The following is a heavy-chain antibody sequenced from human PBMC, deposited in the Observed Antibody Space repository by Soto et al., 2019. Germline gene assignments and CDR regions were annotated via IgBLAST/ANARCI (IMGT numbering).Heavy chain of an antibody. J-gene: IGHJ5*02. CDR3: ARMYYYGSREHNWFDP. D-gene: IGHD3-10*01. V-gene: IGHV3-11*05. Sequence: QVQLVESGGGLVKPGGSLRLSCAASGFTFSDYYMSWIRQAPGRGLEWISYISTSSIYTIYADSVKGRFTISRDNAKNSLYLQMNSLRAEDTAVYYCARMYYYGSREHNWFDPWGQGTLVTVSS. CDR1: GFTFSDYY. CDR2: ISTSSIYT.